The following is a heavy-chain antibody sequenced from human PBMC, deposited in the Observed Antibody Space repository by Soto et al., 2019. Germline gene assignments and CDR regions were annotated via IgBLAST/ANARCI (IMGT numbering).Heavy chain of an antibody. CDR2: IYYSGST. V-gene: IGHV4-30-4*01. CDR1: GGSISSGDYY. CDR3: ARVGGFGATTIDY. D-gene: IGHD3-10*01. J-gene: IGHJ4*02. Sequence: PSETLSLTCTVSGGSISSGDYYWRWIRPPPGKGLEWIGYIYYSGSTYYNPSLKSRVTISVDTSKNQFSLKLSSVTAADTAVYYCARVGGFGATTIDYWGQGTLVTVSS.